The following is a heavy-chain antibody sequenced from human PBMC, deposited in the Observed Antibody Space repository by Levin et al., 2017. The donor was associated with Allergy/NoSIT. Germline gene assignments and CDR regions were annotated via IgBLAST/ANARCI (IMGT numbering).Heavy chain of an antibody. J-gene: IGHJ2*01. CDR1: GGSISSSSYY. D-gene: IGHD3-10*01. CDR2: TYYSGST. CDR3: ARPRWFGDLLSVSWFFDL. Sequence: SETLSLTCTVSGGSISSSSYYWGWIRQPPGKGLEYIGSTYYSGSTYYNPSLKSRVTISVDTSKNQFSLKLSSVTAADTAVYYCARPRWFGDLLSVSWFFDLWGRGTLVTVSS. V-gene: IGHV4-39*01.